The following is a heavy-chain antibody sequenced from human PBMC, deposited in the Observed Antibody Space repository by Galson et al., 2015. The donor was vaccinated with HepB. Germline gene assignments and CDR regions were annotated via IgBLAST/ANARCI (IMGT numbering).Heavy chain of an antibody. J-gene: IGHJ6*03. D-gene: IGHD1-26*01. Sequence: ETLSLTCAVSGGSISSSNWWSWVRQPPGKGLEWIGEIYHSGSTNYNPSLKSRVTISVDKSKNQFSLKLSSVTAADTAVYYCARVLVGATGVSYYYYYYMDVWGKGTTVTVSS. CDR3: ARVLVGATGVSYYYYYYMDV. V-gene: IGHV4-4*02. CDR1: GGSISSSNW. CDR2: IYHSGST.